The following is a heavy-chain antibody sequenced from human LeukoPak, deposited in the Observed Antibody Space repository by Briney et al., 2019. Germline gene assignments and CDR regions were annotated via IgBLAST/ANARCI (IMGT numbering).Heavy chain of an antibody. D-gene: IGHD3-10*01. CDR3: ARDARMVRGVMGY. CDR2: IIPILGIA. CDR1: GGTFSSYA. J-gene: IGHJ4*02. Sequence: SVKVSCKASGGTFSSYAISWVRQGPGQGLELMGRIIPILGIANYAQKFQGRVTITADKSTSTAYMELSSLRSDDTAVYYCARDARMVRGVMGYWGQGTLVTVSS. V-gene: IGHV1-69*04.